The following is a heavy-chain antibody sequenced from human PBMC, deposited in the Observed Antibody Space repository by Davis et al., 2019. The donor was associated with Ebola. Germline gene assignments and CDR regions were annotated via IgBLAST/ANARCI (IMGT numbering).Heavy chain of an antibody. D-gene: IGHD2-21*02. CDR1: GGSINSHY. V-gene: IGHV4-59*08. CDR3: ARLSDCGGDCRPSYWYFDF. CDR2: IYYSGTT. Sequence: MPGGSLRLSCSVSGGSINSHYWSWIRQPPGKGLEWIGYIYYSGTTNYNPSLKTRVTISVDTSKDQFSLKLSSVTAADTAVYYCARLSDCGGDCRPSYWYFDFWGRGTLVTVSS. J-gene: IGHJ2*01.